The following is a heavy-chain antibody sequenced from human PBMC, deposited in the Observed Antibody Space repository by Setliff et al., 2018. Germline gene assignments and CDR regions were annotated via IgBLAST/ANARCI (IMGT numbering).Heavy chain of an antibody. CDR2: VYHSGTA. CDR1: GGSFTPYY. CDR3: ARGGTFRYFDY. J-gene: IGHJ4*02. Sequence: SETLSLTCTVSGGSFTPYYWSWIRQPPGKGLEWIGYVYHSGTAYYNPSLKSRVTVIVDTSKNQFSLRLSSVTAADTAVYYCARGGTFRYFDYWGQGTPVTVSS. D-gene: IGHD5-12*01. V-gene: IGHV4-59*01.